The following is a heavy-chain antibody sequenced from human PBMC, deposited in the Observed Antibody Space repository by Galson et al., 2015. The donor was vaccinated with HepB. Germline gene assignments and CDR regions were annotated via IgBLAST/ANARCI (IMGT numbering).Heavy chain of an antibody. V-gene: IGHV6-1*01. CDR3: ARDVGRGAAAGTGPYYFDY. Sequence: CAISGDSVSSNSAAWNWIRQSPSRGFEWLGRTYYRSKWYNDYAVSVKSRITINPDTSKNQFSLQLNSVTPEDTAVYYCARDVGRGAAAGTGPYYFDYWGQGTLVTVSS. CDR1: GDSVSSNSAA. J-gene: IGHJ4*02. D-gene: IGHD6-13*01. CDR2: TYYRSKWYN.